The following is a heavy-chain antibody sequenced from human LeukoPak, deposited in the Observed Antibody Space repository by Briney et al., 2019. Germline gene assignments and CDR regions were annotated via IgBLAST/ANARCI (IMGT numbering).Heavy chain of an antibody. CDR1: GFTFSSYS. Sequence: PGGSLRLSCAASGFTFSSYSMNWVRQAPGKGLEWVSSISSSSSYIYYADSVKGRFTISRDNSNSLISLQMDNLTTEDTAVYYCAREKFDSWGQGTLVIVSP. CDR3: AREKFDS. J-gene: IGHJ5*01. V-gene: IGHV3-21*06. CDR2: ISSSSSYI.